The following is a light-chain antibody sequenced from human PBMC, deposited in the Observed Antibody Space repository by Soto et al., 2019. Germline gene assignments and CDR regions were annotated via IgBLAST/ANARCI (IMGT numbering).Light chain of an antibody. Sequence: QSALTXPASVSGSPGQSITISCTGTSSDVGGYNYVSWYQRHPGKAPKLMIFDVSNRPSGVSNRFSGSKSANTASLTISGLQAEDEADYFCSSYTSSTTPYVFGTGTKVTVL. CDR3: SSYTSSTTPYV. J-gene: IGLJ1*01. CDR2: DVS. CDR1: SSDVGGYNY. V-gene: IGLV2-14*03.